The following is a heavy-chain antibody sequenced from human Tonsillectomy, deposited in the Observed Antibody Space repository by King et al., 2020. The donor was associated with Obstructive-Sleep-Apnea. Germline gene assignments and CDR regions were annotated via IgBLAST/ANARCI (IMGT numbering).Heavy chain of an antibody. Sequence: QLQESGPGLVKPSETLSLTCTVSGGPISNYYWSWIRQPPGKGLEWIGYIYYRGSTNYNPSLKSRVTISVDTSKNHFSLKLNSVTAADTAVYYCARDCVGRDGNNRFDYWGQGTLVTVSS. CDR1: GGPISNYY. CDR3: ARDCVGRDGNNRFDY. V-gene: IGHV4-59*01. D-gene: IGHD5-24*01. J-gene: IGHJ4*02. CDR2: IYYRGST.